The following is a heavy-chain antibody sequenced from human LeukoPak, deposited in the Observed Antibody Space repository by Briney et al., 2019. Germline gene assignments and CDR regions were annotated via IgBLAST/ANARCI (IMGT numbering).Heavy chain of an antibody. CDR2: ISGSGGST. D-gene: IGHD5-18*01. Sequence: GGSLRLSCAASGFTFSSYAMSWVRQAPGKGLEWVSAISGSGGSTYYADSVKGRFTISRDNSKNTLYLQMNSLGAEDTAVYYCARRPRGYSYGVIDYWGQGTLVTVSS. V-gene: IGHV3-23*01. CDR3: ARRPRGYSYGVIDY. J-gene: IGHJ4*02. CDR1: GFTFSSYA.